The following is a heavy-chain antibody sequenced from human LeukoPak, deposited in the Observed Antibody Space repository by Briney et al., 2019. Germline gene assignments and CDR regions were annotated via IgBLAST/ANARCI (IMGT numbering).Heavy chain of an antibody. CDR3: ARGGAISIRYFDSGFDY. Sequence: GGSLRLSCAASGFTFSSYWMSWVRQAPGKGLEWVANIKQDGSEKYYVDSVKGRFTISRDNAKNSLHLQMNSLRAEDTAVYYCARGGAISIRYFDSGFDYWGQGTLVTVSS. D-gene: IGHD3-9*01. V-gene: IGHV3-7*03. CDR1: GFTFSSYW. CDR2: IKQDGSEK. J-gene: IGHJ4*02.